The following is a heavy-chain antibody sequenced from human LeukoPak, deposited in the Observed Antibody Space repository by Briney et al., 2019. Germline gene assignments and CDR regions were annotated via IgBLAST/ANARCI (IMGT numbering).Heavy chain of an antibody. Sequence: PGGSLRLSCAASGFTFSSYAMSWVRQAPGKGLEWVSSVSGGGGTTYYPDSVKGRFTISRDNSKNTLYLQMNSLRAEDTAVYYCARDLRGYCSSTSCYSGFDYWGQGTLVTVSS. CDR1: GFTFSSYA. D-gene: IGHD2-2*02. V-gene: IGHV3-23*01. CDR3: ARDLRGYCSSTSCYSGFDY. J-gene: IGHJ4*02. CDR2: VSGGGGTT.